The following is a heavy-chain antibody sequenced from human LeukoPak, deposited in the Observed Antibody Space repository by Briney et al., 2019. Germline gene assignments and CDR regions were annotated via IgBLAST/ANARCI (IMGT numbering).Heavy chain of an antibody. D-gene: IGHD1-26*01. CDR2: IGTAGDT. CDR1: GFTFSNYD. J-gene: IGHJ4*02. Sequence: GGSLRLSCAASGFTFSNYDMHWVRQAAGKGLEWVSSIGTAGDTFYSASVKGRFTISRENAKNSLYLQMNSLRAGDTAMYYCGGGDRDSGSYYAYWGQGALVTVSS. V-gene: IGHV3-13*01. CDR3: GGGDRDSGSYYAY.